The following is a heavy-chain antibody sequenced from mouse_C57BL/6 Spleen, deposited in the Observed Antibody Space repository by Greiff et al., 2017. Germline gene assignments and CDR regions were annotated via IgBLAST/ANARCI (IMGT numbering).Heavy chain of an antibody. Sequence: VQLLQPGADFVKPGASLKLSCTASGYTFTSYGMHWVRQTPGRGLEWIASIGPNSGGTKYTEKVKSRATLTIDKPSSTAYMQLSSLTSEDSAVYYCATTRYYAMDYWGQGTSVTVSS. V-gene: IGHV1-72*01. J-gene: IGHJ4*01. CDR2: IGPNSGGT. D-gene: IGHD1-1*01. CDR3: ATTRYYAMDY. CDR1: GYTFTSYG.